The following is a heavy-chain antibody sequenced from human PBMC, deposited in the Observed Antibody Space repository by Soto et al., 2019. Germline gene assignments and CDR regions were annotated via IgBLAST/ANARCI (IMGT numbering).Heavy chain of an antibody. CDR2: IYYSGST. V-gene: IGHV4-59*01. CDR3: ARRYGGNFDY. D-gene: IGHD1-26*01. CDR1: GGSISSYY. J-gene: IGHJ4*02. Sequence: SETLSLTCTVSGGSISSYYWNWIRQPPGKGLEWIGYIYYSGSTNYNPSLKSRVTISVDTSKNQFSLKLTSVTAADTAVYYCARRYGGNFDYWGQGTLVTVSS.